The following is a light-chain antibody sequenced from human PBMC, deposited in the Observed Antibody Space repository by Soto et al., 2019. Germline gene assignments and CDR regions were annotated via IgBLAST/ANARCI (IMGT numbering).Light chain of an antibody. CDR2: DVS. J-gene: IGLJ1*01. CDR1: SSDVCGYNY. Sequence: QCALTQPASGSGVPREGLTLSRNGNSSDVCGYNYVSWYQHHPGKAPKLMIFDVSNRPSGVSNRFSGSKSGDTASLTISGLQPEDEADYYCSSYTTSNTRQIVFGTGTKVTVL. CDR3: SSYTTSNTRQIV. V-gene: IGLV2-14*03.